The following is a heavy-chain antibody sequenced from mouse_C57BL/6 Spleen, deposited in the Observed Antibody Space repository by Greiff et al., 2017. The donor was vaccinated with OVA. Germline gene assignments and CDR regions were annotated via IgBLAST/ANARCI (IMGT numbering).Heavy chain of an antibody. D-gene: IGHD1-1*01. J-gene: IGHJ4*01. Sequence: VQLQQPEAELVKPGASVKLSCKASGYTFTSYWMHWVKQRPGQGLEWIGMIHPNSGSTNYNEKFKSKATLTVDKSSSTAYMQLSGLTSEDSAVYYCARSYYGSSYDAMDYWGQGTSVTVSS. V-gene: IGHV1-64*01. CDR1: GYTFTSYW. CDR2: IHPNSGST. CDR3: ARSYYGSSYDAMDY.